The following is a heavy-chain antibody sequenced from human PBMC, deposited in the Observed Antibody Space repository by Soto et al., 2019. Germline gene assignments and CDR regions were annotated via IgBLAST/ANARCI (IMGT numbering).Heavy chain of an antibody. CDR1: GFTFDDYG. CDR3: AKRVYDSSCYWGTDY. V-gene: IGHV3-20*04. Sequence: PGGSLRLSCAASGFTFDDYGMSWVRQAPGKGLEWVSAINGSGGSTDYADSVKGRFTISRDNAKNTLYLQMNSLRAEDTAVYYCAKRVYDSSCYWGTDYWGQGTRVTVAS. D-gene: IGHD3-22*01. CDR2: INGSGGST. J-gene: IGHJ4*02.